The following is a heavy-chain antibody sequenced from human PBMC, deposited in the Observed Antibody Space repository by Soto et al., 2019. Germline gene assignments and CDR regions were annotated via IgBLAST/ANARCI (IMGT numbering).Heavy chain of an antibody. D-gene: IGHD2-21*01. J-gene: IGHJ4*02. Sequence: EVQLVESGGGLVQPGGSLRLSCAASGFTFSDYYMDWVRQAPGKGLEWVGRIRKKRNSYTTEYAASVKDRFTISRDDSQSSLYLQMNSLKTEDSAVYYCAASWGGPRYFDYWGQGTLVTVSS. CDR3: AASWGGPRYFDY. CDR1: GFTFSDYY. V-gene: IGHV3-72*01. CDR2: IRKKRNSYTT.